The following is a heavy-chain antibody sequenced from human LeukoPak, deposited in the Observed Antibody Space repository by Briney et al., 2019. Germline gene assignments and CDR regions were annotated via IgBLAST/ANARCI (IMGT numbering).Heavy chain of an antibody. CDR3: ARDWGVSARPGYMDV. D-gene: IGHD6-6*01. V-gene: IGHV4-34*01. CDR2: INHSGST. J-gene: IGHJ6*03. CDR1: GGSFSGYY. Sequence: PSETLSLTCAVYGGSFSGYYWSWIRQPPGKGPEWIGEINHSGSTNYNPSLKSRVTISVDTSKNQFSLRLSSVTAADTAVYYCARDWGVSARPGYMDVWGKGTTVTVSS.